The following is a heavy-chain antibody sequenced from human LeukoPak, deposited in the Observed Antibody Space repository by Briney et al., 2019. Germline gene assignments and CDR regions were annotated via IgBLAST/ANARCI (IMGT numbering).Heavy chain of an antibody. CDR2: INPNSGVT. CDR1: GYTFTGYY. D-gene: IGHD3-22*01. Sequence: ASVKVSCKASGYTFTGYYMHWVRQAPGQGLEWMGWINPNSGVTNYAQRFRGRVTMTRDTSINTAYLELTRLRSDDTAVYYCARNLVDNSGYQHDVFDIWGQGTMVTVSS. CDR3: ARNLVDNSGYQHDVFDI. V-gene: IGHV1-2*02. J-gene: IGHJ3*02.